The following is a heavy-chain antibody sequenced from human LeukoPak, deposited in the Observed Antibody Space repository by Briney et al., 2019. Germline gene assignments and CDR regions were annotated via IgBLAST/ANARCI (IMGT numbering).Heavy chain of an antibody. Sequence: SETLSLTCTVSGGSISSYHWSWIRQPPGKGLEWIGYIYYSGSTNYNPSLKSRVTISVDTSKNQFSLKLSSVTAADTAVYYCARHGDNTNPYFDYWGQGTLVTVSS. CDR1: GGSISSYH. D-gene: IGHD7-27*01. CDR3: ARHGDNTNPYFDY. V-gene: IGHV4-59*08. CDR2: IYYSGST. J-gene: IGHJ4*02.